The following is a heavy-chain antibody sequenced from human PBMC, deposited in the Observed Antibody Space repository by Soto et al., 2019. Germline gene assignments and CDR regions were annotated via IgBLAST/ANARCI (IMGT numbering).Heavy chain of an antibody. CDR1: GFTFSSYA. Sequence: QVQLVESGGGVVQPGRSLRLSCAASGFTFSSYAMHWVRQAPGKGLEWVAVISYDGSNKYYADSMKGRFTISRDNSKNTLYLQMHSLGAEDTAVYSCARALTTANWFDPWGQGILVTVSS. CDR2: ISYDGSNK. D-gene: IGHD4-17*01. J-gene: IGHJ5*02. V-gene: IGHV3-30-3*01. CDR3: ARALTTANWFDP.